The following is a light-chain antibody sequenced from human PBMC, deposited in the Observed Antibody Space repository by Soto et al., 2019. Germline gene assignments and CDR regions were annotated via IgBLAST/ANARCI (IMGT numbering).Light chain of an antibody. CDR3: QQYGSSPPWT. J-gene: IGKJ1*01. Sequence: EIVMTQSPGTLSVSPGERATLSCGASQSVASNLAWYQQKPGQAPRLLIYGASTRATAIPPRFSGSGSGTEFTFTISSLQSEDFAVYYCQQYGSSPPWTFGQGTKVDIK. CDR2: GAS. V-gene: IGKV3D-15*01. CDR1: QSVASN.